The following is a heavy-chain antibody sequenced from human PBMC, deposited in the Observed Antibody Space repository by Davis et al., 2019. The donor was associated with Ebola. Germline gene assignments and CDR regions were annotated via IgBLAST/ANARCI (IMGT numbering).Heavy chain of an antibody. Sequence: PGGSLRLSCAASGFTFSTYGMSWVRQAPGKGLEWVSSISSSSSFTYYADSVKGRFTISRDNAKNSLYLQVNSLTAEDTAVYYCARDPIGNYYFDYWGPGVRVTVSS. CDR2: ISSSSSFT. CDR1: GFTFSTYG. J-gene: IGHJ4*02. CDR3: ARDPIGNYYFDY. D-gene: IGHD1-1*01. V-gene: IGHV3-21*01.